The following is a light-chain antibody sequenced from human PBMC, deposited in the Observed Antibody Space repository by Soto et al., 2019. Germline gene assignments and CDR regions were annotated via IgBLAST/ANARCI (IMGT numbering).Light chain of an antibody. Sequence: EIVLTQSPGILSLSPGERASLSCGASQSISSSFLAWYQQKPGQAPRLLIYGASSRATGIPARFSGSGFGTDFTLTISSLEPEDAAVYYCQQRSNWPPITFGQGTRLEIK. CDR1: QSISSSF. V-gene: IGKV3D-20*02. CDR3: QQRSNWPPIT. CDR2: GAS. J-gene: IGKJ5*01.